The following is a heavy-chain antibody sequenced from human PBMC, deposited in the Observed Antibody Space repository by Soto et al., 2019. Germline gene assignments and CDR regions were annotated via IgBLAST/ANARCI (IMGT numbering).Heavy chain of an antibody. J-gene: IGHJ6*02. D-gene: IGHD6-19*01. CDR1: GFTFSSYA. CDR2: ISNDGSNK. CDR3: AIDSSCWQYYDYGMDV. Sequence: ESGGGVVQPGRSLRLSCAASGFTFSSYAMHWVRQAPGKGLAWVAVISNDGSNKYYADSVKGRFTISRDNSKNTLYLQMNSLRAEDTSVYYCAIDSSCWQYYDYGMDVWGQGTTGTVSS. V-gene: IGHV3-30-3*01.